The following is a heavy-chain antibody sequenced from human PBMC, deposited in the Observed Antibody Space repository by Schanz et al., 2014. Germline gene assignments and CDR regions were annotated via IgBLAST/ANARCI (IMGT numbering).Heavy chain of an antibody. J-gene: IGHJ4*02. CDR2: ISDSGTYT. V-gene: IGHV3-11*03. D-gene: IGHD3-22*01. CDR1: GFVFGDYY. CDR3: ARPPHDSSGYYPFDY. Sequence: VQLLESGGGLVQPGGSLRLSCAASGFVFGDYYMTWIRQAPGKGLEWLSYISDSGTYTNYADSVKGRFTISRDNAKNTLYLQMNSLRAEDTAVYYCARPPHDSSGYYPFDYWGQGTLVTVSS.